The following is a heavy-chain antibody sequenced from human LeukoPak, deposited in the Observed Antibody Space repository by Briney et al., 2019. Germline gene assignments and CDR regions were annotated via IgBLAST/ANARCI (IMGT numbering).Heavy chain of an antibody. Sequence: GGSLRLSCAASGFAVSSKYMNWVRQAPGKGLEWVTVIYLDGRAHYADSVKGRFTISSDNSKNTVYLQMNSLKDEDTAVYYCARDAETSLANWGQGTLATVSP. V-gene: IGHV3-66*01. J-gene: IGHJ4*02. CDR2: IYLDGRA. D-gene: IGHD5-24*01. CDR1: GFAVSSKY. CDR3: ARDAETSLAN.